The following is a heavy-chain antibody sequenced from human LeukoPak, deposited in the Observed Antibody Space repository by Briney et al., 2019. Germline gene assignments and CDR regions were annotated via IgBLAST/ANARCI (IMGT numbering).Heavy chain of an antibody. J-gene: IGHJ5*02. CDR1: GFTFSSYW. CDR2: INGDGSST. V-gene: IGHV3-74*01. Sequence: GGSLRLSCAASGFTFSSYWMHWVRQAPGKRLVWVSHINGDGSSTNYADPVKGRFTISRDNSKNTLYLQMNSLRAEDTALYYCAKPYSGTILTGWFDPWGQGTLVTVSS. D-gene: IGHD3-9*01. CDR3: AKPYSGTILTGWFDP.